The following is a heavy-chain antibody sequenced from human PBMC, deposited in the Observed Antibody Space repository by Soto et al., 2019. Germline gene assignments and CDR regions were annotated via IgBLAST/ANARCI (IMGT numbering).Heavy chain of an antibody. Sequence: GAEVKKPGESLQISCKGSGYSFSNYWIACVRQMPGKGLEWMGIIFPADSDTKYSPSFQGQVTISADKSISTAYLQWSSLKASDTAMYYCASSVVVPSTMNYFDYWGQGSLVTVSS. CDR1: GYSFSNYW. V-gene: IGHV5-51*01. D-gene: IGHD2-15*01. CDR3: ASSVVVPSTMNYFDY. J-gene: IGHJ4*02. CDR2: IFPADSDT.